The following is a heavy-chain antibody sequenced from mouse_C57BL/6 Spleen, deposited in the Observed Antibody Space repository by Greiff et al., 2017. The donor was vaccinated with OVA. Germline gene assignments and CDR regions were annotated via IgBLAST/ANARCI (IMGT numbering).Heavy chain of an antibody. CDR2: INPNNGGT. D-gene: IGHD1-1*01. V-gene: IGHV1-18*01. CDR1: GYTFTDYN. J-gene: IGHJ3*01. Sequence: EVKLMESGPELVKPGASVKIPCKASGYTFTDYNMDWVKQSHGKSLEWIGDINPNNGGTIYNQKFKGKATLTVDKSSSTAYMELRSLTSEDTAVYDCARESLEYGSGFAYWGQGTLVTVSA. CDR3: ARESLEYGSGFAY.